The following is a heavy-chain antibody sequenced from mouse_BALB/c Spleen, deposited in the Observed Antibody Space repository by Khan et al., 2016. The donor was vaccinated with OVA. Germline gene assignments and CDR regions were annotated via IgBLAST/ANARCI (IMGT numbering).Heavy chain of an antibody. CDR3: TRDRIDY. CDR2: INPTSGYT. V-gene: IGHV1-7*01. Sequence: VQLQESGAELAKPGASVKMSCKASGYTFTTYWMHWVKQRPGQGLEWIGYINPTSGYTDYNEKFKDRATLSADKSSSTAYMQLSSVTSEDSAVYYCTRDRIDYWGQGTTLTVSS. CDR1: GYTFTTYW. J-gene: IGHJ2*01.